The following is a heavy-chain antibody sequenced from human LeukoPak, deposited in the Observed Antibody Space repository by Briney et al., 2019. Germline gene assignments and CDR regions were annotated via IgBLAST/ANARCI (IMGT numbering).Heavy chain of an antibody. D-gene: IGHD3-10*01. CDR3: ARSRSGGY. CDR1: SFTFCSFG. V-gene: IGHV3-33*08. Sequence: AMSVTFSCSASSFTFCSFGLVRHRHAPGLGRVWVAVVYYDESNKYYADSVEGRFTISRDNAKNTLYLQMNSLRAEDTAVYYCARSRSGGYWGQGTLVTVSS. J-gene: IGHJ4*02. CDR2: VYYDESNK.